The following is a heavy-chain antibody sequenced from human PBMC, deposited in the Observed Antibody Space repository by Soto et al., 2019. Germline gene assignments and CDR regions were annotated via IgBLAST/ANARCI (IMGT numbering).Heavy chain of an antibody. D-gene: IGHD2-15*01. CDR3: ARGRIVEMATMGRWFDP. J-gene: IGHJ5*02. CDR2: IIPIFGTA. CDR1: GGTFSSYA. Sequence: SVKVSCKASGGTFSSYAIRWVRPAPGQVLEWMGGIIPIFGTANYAQKFQVRVTITADESTSTAYMELSSLRSEDTAVYYCARGRIVEMATMGRWFDPWGQGTLVTVSS. V-gene: IGHV1-69*13.